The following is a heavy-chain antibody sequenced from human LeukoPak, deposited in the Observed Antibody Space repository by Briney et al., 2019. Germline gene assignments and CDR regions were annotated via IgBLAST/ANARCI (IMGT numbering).Heavy chain of an antibody. J-gene: IGHJ4*02. CDR1: GFTFSSYG. CDR2: ISYDGNNK. D-gene: IGHD6-19*01. Sequence: PGRSLRLSCAASGFTFSSYGMHWVRRAPGKGLEWVAVISYDGNNKYYADSVKGRFTISRDNSKNTLYLQMNSLRAEDTAVYYCAKAVSYSSGWYGYFDYWGQGTLVTVSS. CDR3: AKAVSYSSGWYGYFDY. V-gene: IGHV3-30*18.